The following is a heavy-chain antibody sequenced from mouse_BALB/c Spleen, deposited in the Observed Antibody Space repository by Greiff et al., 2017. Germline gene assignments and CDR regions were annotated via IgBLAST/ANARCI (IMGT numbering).Heavy chain of an antibody. Sequence: DVKLQESGAELVKPGASVKLSCTASGFNIKDTYMHWVKQRPEQGLEWIGRIDPANGNTKYDPKFQGKATITADTSSNTAYLQLSSLTSEDTAVYYCATTVALYYFDYWGQGTTLTVSS. D-gene: IGHD1-1*01. CDR3: ATTVALYYFDY. CDR1: GFNIKDTY. CDR2: IDPANGNT. V-gene: IGHV14-3*02. J-gene: IGHJ2*01.